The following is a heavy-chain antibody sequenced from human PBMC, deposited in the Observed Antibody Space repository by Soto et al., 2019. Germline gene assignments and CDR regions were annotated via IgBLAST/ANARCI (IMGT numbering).Heavy chain of an antibody. CDR3: ARDSSAAGNFYWFDP. J-gene: IGHJ5*02. CDR1: GFTFSSYG. V-gene: IGHV3-33*01. Sequence: GGSLRLSCAASGFTFSSYGMHWVRKDPGKGLEWVAVIWYDGSNKYYADSVKGRFTISRDNSKNTLYLQMNSLRAEDTAVYYCARDSSAAGNFYWFDPWGQGTLVTVS. CDR2: IWYDGSNK. D-gene: IGHD6-13*01.